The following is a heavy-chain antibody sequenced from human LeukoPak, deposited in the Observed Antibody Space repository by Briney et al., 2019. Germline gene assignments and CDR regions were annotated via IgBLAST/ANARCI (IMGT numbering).Heavy chain of an antibody. CDR1: GVSISSSDHH. D-gene: IGHD1-1*01. V-gene: IGHV4-30-4*08. CDR2: IYYTGTT. Sequence: SETLSLTCTVSGVSISSSDHHWSWIRQAPGKGLEWIGYIYYTGTTYYNPSLKSRVTISLDMSKNQFSLKLSSVTAADTAVYYCARDRGRDGTGTTMDWFDPWGQGALVTVSS. J-gene: IGHJ5*02. CDR3: ARDRGRDGTGTTMDWFDP.